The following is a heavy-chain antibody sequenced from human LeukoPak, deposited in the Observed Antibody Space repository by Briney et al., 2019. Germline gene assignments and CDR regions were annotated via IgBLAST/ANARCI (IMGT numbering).Heavy chain of an antibody. D-gene: IGHD6-19*01. CDR2: ISSSGSTI. CDR3: AREQWLVPFLFDY. Sequence: PGGSLRLSCEASGFMFSSLAMSWVRQAPGKGLEWVSYISSSGSTIYYADSVKGRFTISRDNAKNSLYLQMNSLRAEDTAVYYCAREQWLVPFLFDYWGQGTLVTVSS. J-gene: IGHJ4*02. CDR1: GFMFSSLA. V-gene: IGHV3-48*04.